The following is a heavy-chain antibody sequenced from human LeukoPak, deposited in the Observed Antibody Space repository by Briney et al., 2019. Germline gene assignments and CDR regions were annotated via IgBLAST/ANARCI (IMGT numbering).Heavy chain of an antibody. CDR2: ISSSSSYI. CDR3: IQGIAAASSYYYYYMDG. CDR1: GFTFSSYS. V-gene: IGHV3-21*01. J-gene: IGHJ6*03. D-gene: IGHD6-13*01. Sequence: GGSLRLSCAASGFTFSSYSMNWVRQAPGKGLEWVSSISSSSSYIYYADSVKGRFTISRDNAKNSLYLQMNSLRAEDTAVYYCIQGIAAASSYYYYYMDGWGKGTTVTVSS.